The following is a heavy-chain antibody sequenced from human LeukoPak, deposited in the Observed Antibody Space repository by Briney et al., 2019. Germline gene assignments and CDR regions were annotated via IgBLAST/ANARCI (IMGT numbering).Heavy chain of an antibody. CDR3: ARHLTYYPIDAFDI. Sequence: SETLFLTCTVSGGSISSYYWSWIRQPPGKGLEWIGYIYYSGSTNYNPSLKSRVTISVDTSKNQFSLKLSSVTAADTAVYYCARHLTYYPIDAFDIWGQGTMVTVSS. D-gene: IGHD3-22*01. V-gene: IGHV4-59*08. J-gene: IGHJ3*02. CDR2: IYYSGST. CDR1: GGSISSYY.